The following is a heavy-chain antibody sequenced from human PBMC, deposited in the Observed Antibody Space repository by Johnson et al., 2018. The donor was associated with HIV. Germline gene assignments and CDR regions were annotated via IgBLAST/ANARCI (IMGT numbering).Heavy chain of an antibody. V-gene: IGHV3-30*04. CDR3: ARSVHDYSDYLWGRDAFDI. CDR1: GFAFSGYA. J-gene: IGHJ3*02. Sequence: QVQLVESGGGVVQPGRSLRLSCAASGFAFSGYALHWVRQAPGKGLEWVALISYDGTKKYSAGSVKGRVTISRDNSKNTLYLQMNNLRLGDTAVYYCARSVHDYSDYLWGRDAFDIWGQGTMVTVSS. CDR2: ISYDGTKK. D-gene: IGHD4-11*01.